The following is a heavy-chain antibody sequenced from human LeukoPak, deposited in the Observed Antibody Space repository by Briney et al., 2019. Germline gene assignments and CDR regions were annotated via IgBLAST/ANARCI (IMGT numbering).Heavy chain of an antibody. CDR1: GSIFTSYW. J-gene: IGHJ4*02. V-gene: IGHV5-51*01. CDR2: IYPGDSDT. Sequence: GASLQISGKGSGSIFTSYWIGWVRPLPGKGLEWMGIIYPGDSDTRYSPSFQGQVTISADKSISTAYLQWSSLKASDTAMYYCARHNSGYDGDYFDYWGQGTLVTVSS. CDR3: ARHNSGYDGDYFDY. D-gene: IGHD5-12*01.